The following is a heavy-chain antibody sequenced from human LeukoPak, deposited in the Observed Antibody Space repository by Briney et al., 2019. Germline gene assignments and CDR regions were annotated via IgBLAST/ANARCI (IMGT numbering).Heavy chain of an antibody. D-gene: IGHD2-8*02. J-gene: IGHJ3*02. Sequence: GSLSLTCAASGGFISNYHLSWIRQAPGKGLEWVSGISGSAASTYYADSVKDRCTIARDKSKNTLFLQMNSLRAEDTAVYYCARVSRDNTGPDAFDIWGQGTMVTVSS. CDR3: ARVSRDNTGPDAFDI. CDR2: ISGSAAST. V-gene: IGHV3-23*01. CDR1: GGFISNYH.